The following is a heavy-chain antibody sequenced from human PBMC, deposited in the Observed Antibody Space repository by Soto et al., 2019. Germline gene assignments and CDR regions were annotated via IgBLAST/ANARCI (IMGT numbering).Heavy chain of an antibody. CDR2: IWYDGSNK. CDR1: GFTFSSYG. D-gene: IGHD3-3*01. CDR3: ARDLTPEVEWSYYGMDV. V-gene: IGHV3-33*01. J-gene: IGHJ6*02. Sequence: GGSLRLSCAASGFTFSSYGMHWVRQAPGKGLEWVAVIWYDGSNKYYADSVKGRFTISRDNSKNTLYLQMNSLRAEDTAVYYCARDLTPEVEWSYYGMDVWGQGTTVTVSS.